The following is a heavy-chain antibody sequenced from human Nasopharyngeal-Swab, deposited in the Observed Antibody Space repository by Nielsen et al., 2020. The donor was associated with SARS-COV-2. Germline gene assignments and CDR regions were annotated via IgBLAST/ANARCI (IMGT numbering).Heavy chain of an antibody. V-gene: IGHV3-11*06. D-gene: IGHD6-6*01. Sequence: GESLKISCAASGFIFRDYYMSWIRQAPGKGLEWVSYISSSSYFTYYADSVKGRFTISRDNAKNSLYLQMNSLRAEDTAVYYCATGGVSSPYYYYYMDVWGKGTTVTVSS. CDR3: ATGGVSSPYYYYYMDV. CDR2: ISSSSYFT. J-gene: IGHJ6*03. CDR1: GFIFRDYY.